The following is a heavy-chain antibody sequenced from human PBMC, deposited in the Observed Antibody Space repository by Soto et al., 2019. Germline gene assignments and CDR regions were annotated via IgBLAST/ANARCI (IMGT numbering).Heavy chain of an antibody. Sequence: QVQLQESGPGLVKPSQTLSLTCTVSGGSISSGGYCWSWIRQHPGKALEWIGYIYYSGSNYYNPSLKSRVTISVDTSKNQFSLKLSSVTAADTAVYYCARVSSGRSSREINWFDPWGQGTLVTVSS. V-gene: IGHV4-31*03. CDR3: ARVSSGRSSREINWFDP. CDR1: GGSISSGGYC. J-gene: IGHJ5*02. CDR2: IYYSGSN. D-gene: IGHD6-19*01.